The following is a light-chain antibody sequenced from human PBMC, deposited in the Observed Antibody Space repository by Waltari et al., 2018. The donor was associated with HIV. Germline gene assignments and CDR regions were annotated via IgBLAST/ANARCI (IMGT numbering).Light chain of an antibody. Sequence: QSVLTQPPSVSAAPGQKVSISCSGSPSNIGDNFLSWFQQFPVAAPKLLIYEDDKRPSGIPDRFTGFKSGTSATLVITGLQTGDEAVYYCGTWDTSLSAVVFGGGTNLTVL. J-gene: IGLJ3*02. CDR3: GTWDTSLSAVV. CDR1: PSNIGDNF. CDR2: EDD. V-gene: IGLV1-51*02.